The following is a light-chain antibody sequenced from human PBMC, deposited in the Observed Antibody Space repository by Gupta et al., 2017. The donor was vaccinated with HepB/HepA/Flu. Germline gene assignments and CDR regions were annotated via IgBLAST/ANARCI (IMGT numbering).Light chain of an antibody. Sequence: ELVLTQSPATLSLSPGERATVSCRASQSISYYLGWYQHKPGQAPRLLIYDASKRATGIPARFSGSGSGTDFTLTINSLEPEDFAVYYCQQRSNWPLTFGGGTKVEIK. J-gene: IGKJ4*01. V-gene: IGKV3-11*01. CDR1: QSISYY. CDR3: QQRSNWPLT. CDR2: DAS.